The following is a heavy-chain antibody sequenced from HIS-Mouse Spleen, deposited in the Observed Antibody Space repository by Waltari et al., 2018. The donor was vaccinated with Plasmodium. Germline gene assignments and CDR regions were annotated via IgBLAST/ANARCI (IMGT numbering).Heavy chain of an antibody. CDR3: ASSWYWYFDL. J-gene: IGHJ2*01. V-gene: IGHV3-7*01. CDR2: IKQEGSEK. D-gene: IGHD6-13*01. Sequence: EVELVESGGGLVQPGGSLRLSCAASGFTFSSYWSSGVRPCTGKGLEWVANIKQEGSEKYYVDSVKGRFTISRDNAKNSLYLQMNSLRAEDTAVYYCASSWYWYFDLWGRGTLVTVSS. CDR1: GFTFSSYW.